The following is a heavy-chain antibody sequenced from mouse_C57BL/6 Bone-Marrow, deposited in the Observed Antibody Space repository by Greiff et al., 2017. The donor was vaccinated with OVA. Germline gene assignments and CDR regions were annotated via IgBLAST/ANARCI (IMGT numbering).Heavy chain of an antibody. V-gene: IGHV1-82*01. D-gene: IGHD2-4*01. Sequence: VQVVESGPELVKPGASVKISCKASGYAFSSSWMNWVKQRPGQGLEWIGRIYPGDGDTNYNGKFKGKATLTADKSSSTAYMQLSSLTSEDSAVYFCARGGLRRPDWGQGTSVTVSS. CDR2: IYPGDGDT. J-gene: IGHJ4*01. CDR1: GYAFSSSW. CDR3: ARGGLRRPD.